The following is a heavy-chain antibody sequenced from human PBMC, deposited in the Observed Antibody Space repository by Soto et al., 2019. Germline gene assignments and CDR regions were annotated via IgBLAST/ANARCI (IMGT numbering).Heavy chain of an antibody. D-gene: IGHD3-22*01. J-gene: IGHJ4*02. CDR2: IDWDDDK. CDR1: GFSLSTFGMC. Sequence: GPTLVNPTQTLTLTCTFSGFSLSTFGMCVTWIRQPPGKALEWLALIDWDDDKFYSTSLKTRLTISKDTSKNQVVLTMTNMDPVDTATYYCARSYYDSRGYRVDYWGRGTLVTVSS. CDR3: ARSYYDSRGYRVDY. V-gene: IGHV2-70*01.